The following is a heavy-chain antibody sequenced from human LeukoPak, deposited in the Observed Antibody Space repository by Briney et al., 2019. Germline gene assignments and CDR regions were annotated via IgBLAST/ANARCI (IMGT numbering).Heavy chain of an antibody. CDR1: GFTFNNYA. CDR3: AKVSTPGYCSGGSCYSNAFDI. CDR2: ISFDGGNK. J-gene: IGHJ3*02. Sequence: GRSLRLSCAASGFTFNNYAIHWVRQAPGKGLEWVAIISFDGGNKYYADSVKGRFTISRDNAKNSLYLQLSSLRAEDTAVYYCAKVSTPGYCSGGSCYSNAFDIWGQGTMVTVSS. D-gene: IGHD2-15*01. V-gene: IGHV3-30-3*01.